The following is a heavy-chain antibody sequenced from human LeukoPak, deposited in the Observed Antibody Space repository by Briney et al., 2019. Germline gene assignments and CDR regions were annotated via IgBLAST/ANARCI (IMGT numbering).Heavy chain of an antibody. D-gene: IGHD4-23*01. V-gene: IGHV4-59*08. Sequence: ETLSLTCTVSGGSITSYYWSWIRQPPGKGLEWIGYIYYSGSTNYNPSLKSRVTVSVDTSKSQFSLRLTSVTAADTAVYYCARHADYGGYLDYWGQGTLVTVSS. CDR3: ARHADYGGYLDY. CDR2: IYYSGST. J-gene: IGHJ4*02. CDR1: GGSITSYY.